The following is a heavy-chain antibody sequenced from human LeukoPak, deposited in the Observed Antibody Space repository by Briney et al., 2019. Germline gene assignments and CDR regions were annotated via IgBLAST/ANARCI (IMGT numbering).Heavy chain of an antibody. V-gene: IGHV3-43*02. Sequence: PGGSLRLSCAASGFTFDDYAMHWVRQAPGKGLELVSLISGDGGSTYYADSVKGRFTISRDNSKNSLYLQMNSLRTEDTALYYCAKDIRDYYYMDAWGKGTTVTVSS. CDR3: AKDIRDYYYMDA. J-gene: IGHJ6*03. CDR1: GFTFDDYA. CDR2: ISGDGGST.